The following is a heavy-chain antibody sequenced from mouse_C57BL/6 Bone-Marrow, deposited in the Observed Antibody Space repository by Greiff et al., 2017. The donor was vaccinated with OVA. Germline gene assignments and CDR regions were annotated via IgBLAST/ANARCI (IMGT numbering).Heavy chain of an antibody. D-gene: IGHD1-1*01. V-gene: IGHV7-3*01. Sequence: EVQGVESGGGLVQPGGSLSLSCAASGFTFTDYYMSWVRQPPGKALEWLGFIRNKANGYTTEYSASVKGRFTISRDNSQSILYLQMNALRAEDSATYYCARYNYGSSYGYLDVWGTGTTVTVSS. CDR1: GFTFTDYY. CDR3: ARYNYGSSYGYLDV. J-gene: IGHJ1*03. CDR2: IRNKANGYTT.